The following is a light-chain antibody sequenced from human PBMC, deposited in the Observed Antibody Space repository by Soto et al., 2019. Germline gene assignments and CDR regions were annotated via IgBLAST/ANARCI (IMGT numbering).Light chain of an antibody. V-gene: IGKV3-15*01. CDR2: GAS. CDR1: QNVGSN. Sequence: EIVMTQSPATQSVSPGERATLSCRASQNVGSNLAWYQQRPGQAPRLLIYGASTRATGIPARFTGSGSGTDFTLTISSLQSEDFAVYYCQHYNNWPPYTFGQGTKLEIK. CDR3: QHYNNWPPYT. J-gene: IGKJ2*01.